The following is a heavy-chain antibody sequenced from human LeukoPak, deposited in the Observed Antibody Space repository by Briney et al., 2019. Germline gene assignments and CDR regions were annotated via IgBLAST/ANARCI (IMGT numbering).Heavy chain of an antibody. CDR3: ARARAGYIFDY. CDR2: INSDGSST. D-gene: IGHD5-24*01. Sequence: GGSLRLSCAASGLTVSSNYMSWVRQAPGKGLVWVSRINSDGSSTTYADSVKGRFTISRDNAKNTLYLQMNSLRVEDTAVYFCARARAGYIFDYWGQGTLVTVSS. CDR1: GLTVSSNY. J-gene: IGHJ4*02. V-gene: IGHV3-74*01.